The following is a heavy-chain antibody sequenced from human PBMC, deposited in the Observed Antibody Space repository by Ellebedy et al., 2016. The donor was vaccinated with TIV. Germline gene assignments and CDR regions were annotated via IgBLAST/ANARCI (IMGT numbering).Heavy chain of an antibody. CDR1: GFTFNRYS. V-gene: IGHV3-48*04. J-gene: IGHJ5*01. CDR3: ARDTFFSFDS. CDR2: FSTSDSSVT. Sequence: PGGSLTLSCAASGFTFNRYSMNWVRQAPGKGLEWVSYFSTSDSSVTRYADSVKGRFTISRDNAKDSLYLQMDSLRAEDTAVYYCARDTFFSFDSWGQGTLVTVSS.